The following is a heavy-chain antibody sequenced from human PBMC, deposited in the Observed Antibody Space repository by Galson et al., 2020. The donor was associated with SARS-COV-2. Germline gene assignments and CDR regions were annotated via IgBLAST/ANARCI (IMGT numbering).Heavy chain of an antibody. V-gene: IGHV4-39*01. CDR2: IYYSGST. J-gene: IGHJ4*02. CDR1: GGSISSSSYY. D-gene: IGHD5-12*01. CDR3: ARLYSGYDPTGADY. Sequence: SETLSLTCTVSGGSISSSSYYWGWIRQPPGQGLEWIGSIYYSGSTYYNPSLKSRVTISVDTSKNQFSLKLSSVTAADTAVYYCARLYSGYDPTGADYWGQGTLVTVSS.